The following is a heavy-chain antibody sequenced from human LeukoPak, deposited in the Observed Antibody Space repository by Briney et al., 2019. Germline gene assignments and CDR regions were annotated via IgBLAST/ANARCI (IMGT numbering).Heavy chain of an antibody. J-gene: IGHJ4*02. Sequence: GGSLRLSCAASGFTFSSYGMHWVRQAPGKGLEWVAVISYDGSNKYYADSVKGRFTISRDNSKNTLYLQMNSLRAEDTAVYYCAKDPGYSSSFPDYWGQGTLVTVSP. CDR3: AKDPGYSSSFPDY. CDR1: GFTFSSYG. D-gene: IGHD6-13*01. V-gene: IGHV3-30*18. CDR2: ISYDGSNK.